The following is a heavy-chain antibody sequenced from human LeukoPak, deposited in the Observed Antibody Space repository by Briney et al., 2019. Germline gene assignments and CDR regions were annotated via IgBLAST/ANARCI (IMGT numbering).Heavy chain of an antibody. CDR3: ARGTVTFDY. J-gene: IGHJ4*02. V-gene: IGHV6-1*01. Sequence: SQTLSLTCAISGDSVSSNSAAWNWIRQSPSRGLEWLVRTYYRSKWYNDYAVSVKSRITIIPDTSKNQFSLKLTSVTAADTAVYYCARGTVTFDYWGQGTLVTVSS. D-gene: IGHD4-17*01. CDR2: TYYRSKWYN. CDR1: GDSVSSNSAA.